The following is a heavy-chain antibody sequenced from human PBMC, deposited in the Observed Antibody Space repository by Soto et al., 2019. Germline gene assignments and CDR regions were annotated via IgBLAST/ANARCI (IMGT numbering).Heavy chain of an antibody. CDR2: ISYDGSNK. V-gene: IGHV3-30*04. Sequence: GGSLRLSCAASGFTFSSYAMHWVRQAPGKGLEWVAVISYDGSNKYYADSVKGRFTISRDNSKNTLYLQMNSLRAEDTSVYYCAKDLFITMVRGVPHYWGQGTLVTVSS. D-gene: IGHD3-10*01. J-gene: IGHJ4*02. CDR1: GFTFSSYA. CDR3: AKDLFITMVRGVPHY.